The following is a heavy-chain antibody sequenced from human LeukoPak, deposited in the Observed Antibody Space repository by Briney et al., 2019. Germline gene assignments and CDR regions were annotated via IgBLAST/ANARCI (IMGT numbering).Heavy chain of an antibody. D-gene: IGHD3-10*01. CDR3: AREDGSGSFYNWFDP. CDR2: IDLSDSYT. J-gene: IGHJ5*02. CDR1: GYSFTSYW. V-gene: IGHV5-10-1*01. Sequence: GESLKISCKGSGYSFTSYWISWVRQMPGKGLEWMGRIDLSDSYTAYSPSFQGHVTISADKSISTAYLQWSSLKASDTAMYYCAREDGSGSFYNWFDPWGQGTLVTVSS.